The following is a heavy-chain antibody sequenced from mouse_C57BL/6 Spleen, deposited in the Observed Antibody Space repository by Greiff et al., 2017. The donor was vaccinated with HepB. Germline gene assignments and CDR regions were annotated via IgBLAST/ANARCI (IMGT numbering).Heavy chain of an antibody. CDR1: GYTFTSYG. CDR3: ARGHGGAY. CDR2: IYPRSGNT. V-gene: IGHV1-81*01. Sequence: QVQLQQSGAELARPGASVKLSCKASGYTFTSYGISWVKQRTGQGLEWIGEIYPRSGNTYYNEKFKGKATLTADKSSSTAYMELRSLTSEDSAVYFWARGHGGAYWGQGTLVTVSA. J-gene: IGHJ3*01.